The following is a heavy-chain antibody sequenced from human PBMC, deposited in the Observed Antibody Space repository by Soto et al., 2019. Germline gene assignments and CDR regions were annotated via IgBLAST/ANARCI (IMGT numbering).Heavy chain of an antibody. CDR3: ARSLRGVSGYDFWSGYLS. CDR1: GGTFSSYT. CDR2: IIPILGIA. V-gene: IGHV1-69*02. D-gene: IGHD3-3*01. J-gene: IGHJ5*02. Sequence: ASVKVSCKASGGTFSSYTISWVRQAPGQGLEWMGRIIPILGIANYAQKFQGRVTITADKSTSTAYMELSSLRSEDTAVYYCARSLRGVSGYDFWSGYLSWGQGTLVTVSS.